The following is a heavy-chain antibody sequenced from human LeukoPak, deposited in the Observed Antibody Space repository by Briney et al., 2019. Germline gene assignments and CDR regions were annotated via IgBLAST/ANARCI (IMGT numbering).Heavy chain of an antibody. CDR3: VRDPHALDY. J-gene: IGHJ4*02. V-gene: IGHV3-48*02. Sequence: GGSLRLSCAASGFTFSSYSMNWVRQAPGKGLEWISYITSRSSPIHYADSVKGRFTISRDNAKNSLYLQMNSLRDEDTTVYYCVRDPHALDYWGRGTLVTVSS. CDR2: ITSRSSPI. CDR1: GFTFSSYS.